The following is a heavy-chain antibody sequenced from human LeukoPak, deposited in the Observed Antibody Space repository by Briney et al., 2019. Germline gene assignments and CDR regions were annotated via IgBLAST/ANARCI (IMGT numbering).Heavy chain of an antibody. V-gene: IGHV4-34*01. CDR1: GGSFSGYY. CDR3: AREGGQWLVAFDI. Sequence: PSETLSLTCAVYGGSFSGYYRSWIRQPPGKGLEWIGEINHSGSTNYNPSLKSRVTISVDTSKNQFSLKLSSVTAADTAVYYCAREGGQWLVAFDIWGQGTMVTVSS. D-gene: IGHD6-19*01. J-gene: IGHJ3*02. CDR2: INHSGST.